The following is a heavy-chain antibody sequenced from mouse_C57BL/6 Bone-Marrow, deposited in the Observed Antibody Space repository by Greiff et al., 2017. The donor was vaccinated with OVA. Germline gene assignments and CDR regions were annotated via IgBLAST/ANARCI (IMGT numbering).Heavy chain of an antibody. J-gene: IGHJ4*01. CDR1: GFSLTSYA. D-gene: IGHD2-1*01. Sequence: QVQLQQSGPGLVAPSQSLSITCTVSGFSLTSYAISWVRQPPGKGLEWLGVIWTGGGTNYNSALKSRLSISKDNSKSQVFLKMNSLQTDDTARYYCARKRRIYYGPNYYAMDYWGQGTSVTVSS. CDR3: ARKRRIYYGPNYYAMDY. V-gene: IGHV2-9-1*01. CDR2: IWTGGGT.